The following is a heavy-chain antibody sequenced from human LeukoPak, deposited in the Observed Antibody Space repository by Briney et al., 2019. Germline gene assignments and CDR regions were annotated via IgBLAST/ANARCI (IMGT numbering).Heavy chain of an antibody. CDR3: ARDRGVTGNWYFDL. V-gene: IGHV4-59*01. Sequence: SETLSLTCTVSGGSISSYYWSWIRQPPGKGLEWIGYIYYSGSTNYNPSLKSRVTISVDTSKNQFSLKLSSVTAADTAVYYCARDRGVTGNWYFDLWGRGTLVTVSS. J-gene: IGHJ2*01. CDR1: GGSISSYY. CDR2: IYYSGST. D-gene: IGHD2-21*02.